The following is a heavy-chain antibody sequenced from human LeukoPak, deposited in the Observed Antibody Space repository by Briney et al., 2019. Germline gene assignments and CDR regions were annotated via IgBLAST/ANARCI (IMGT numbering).Heavy chain of an antibody. CDR2: IIPIFGTA. D-gene: IGHD1-1*01. CDR1: GGTFSSYA. J-gene: IGHJ5*02. CDR3: ARDLGNWNPKPPNWFDP. V-gene: IGHV1-69*06. Sequence: SVKVSCKASGGTFSSYAISWVRQAPGQGLEWMGGIIPIFGTANYAQKFQGRVTITADKSTSTAYMELSSLRSEDTAVYYCARDLGNWNPKPPNWFDPWGQGTLVTVSS.